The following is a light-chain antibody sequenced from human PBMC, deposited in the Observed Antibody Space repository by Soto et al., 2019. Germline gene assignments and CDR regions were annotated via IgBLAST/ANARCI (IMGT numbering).Light chain of an antibody. Sequence: QSVLTQPPSVSGAPGQRVTISCTGSSSNIGAGYDVHWYQQLPGTAPKLLIYGNSNRPSGVPDRFSGSKSGTSASLAITGLQAEDEADYYCQSYDSRLSGSVCGGGNKLTVL. CDR3: QSYDSRLSGSV. CDR2: GNS. V-gene: IGLV1-40*01. CDR1: SSNIGAGYD. J-gene: IGLJ3*02.